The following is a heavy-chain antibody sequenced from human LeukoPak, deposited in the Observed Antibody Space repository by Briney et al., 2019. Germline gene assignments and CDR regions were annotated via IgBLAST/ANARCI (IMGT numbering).Heavy chain of an antibody. CDR3: ISRKLVVVTASDVFDI. J-gene: IGHJ3*02. CDR2: INIDGSYT. CDR1: GFSFSDYW. D-gene: IGHD2-21*02. V-gene: IGHV3-74*01. Sequence: GGSLRLSCPASGFSFSDYWMDWVRPAPGKGLAWVAVINIDGSYTTYADSVKGRFTISRDNAKNTLYLQMNSLRPEDMAVYYCISRKLVVVTASDVFDIWGQGTMVTVSS.